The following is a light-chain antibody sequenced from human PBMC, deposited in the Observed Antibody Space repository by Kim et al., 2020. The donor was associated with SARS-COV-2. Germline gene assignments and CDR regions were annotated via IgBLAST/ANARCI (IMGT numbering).Light chain of an antibody. Sequence: EIVLTQSPATLSLSPGERATLSCRASQSVSRYLAWYQQKPGQAPRLLIYDASSRATGIPARFSGSGSGTDFTLTISSLEPEDFAVYYCQQRSNWPRGTFGQGTRLEIK. V-gene: IGKV3-11*01. CDR1: QSVSRY. CDR2: DAS. CDR3: QQRSNWPRGT. J-gene: IGKJ5*01.